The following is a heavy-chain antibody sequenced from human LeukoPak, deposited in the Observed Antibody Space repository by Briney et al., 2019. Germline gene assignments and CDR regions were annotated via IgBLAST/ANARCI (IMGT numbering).Heavy chain of an antibody. CDR1: GFTFRTYA. J-gene: IGHJ4*02. Sequence: PGGSLRLSCAASGFTFRTYAMNWVRQAPGKGLEWVSSVSGSGAATYYADSVKGRFTISRDNSKNTLYLQMNNLRAEDTAVYYCAKAEYCGNGVYYTYFDYWGQGTLVTVSS. V-gene: IGHV3-23*01. D-gene: IGHD3-3*01. CDR2: VSGSGAAT. CDR3: AKAEYCGNGVYYTYFDY.